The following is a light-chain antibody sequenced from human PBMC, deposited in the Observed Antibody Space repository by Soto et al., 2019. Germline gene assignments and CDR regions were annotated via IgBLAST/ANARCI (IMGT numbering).Light chain of an antibody. J-gene: IGKJ2*01. CDR1: ESVGSW. CDR3: QQYNRLYT. CDR2: KAS. V-gene: IGKV1-5*03. Sequence: DIQMTQSPSTLSASVGDRVTITCRAVESVGSWLAWYQQKPGKAPKLLIYKASTLENGVPSRSSGSGSGTDFTLSISSLQPDDSATYYCQQYNRLYTFGQATKLEIK.